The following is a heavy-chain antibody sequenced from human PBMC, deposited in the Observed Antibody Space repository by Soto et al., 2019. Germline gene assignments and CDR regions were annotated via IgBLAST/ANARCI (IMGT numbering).Heavy chain of an antibody. CDR2: ISYDGSNK. CDR3: ARVPSSSGRAHFDD. V-gene: IGHV3-30-3*01. D-gene: IGHD2-15*01. Sequence: QVQLVESGGGVVQPGRSLRLSCAASGFTFSSYAMHWVRQAPGKGLEWVAVISYDGSNKYYADSVKGRFTISRDNSKNTLYLQMTSLRAEDTAVYYCARVPSSSGRAHFDDWGQGTLVTVSS. CDR1: GFTFSSYA. J-gene: IGHJ4*02.